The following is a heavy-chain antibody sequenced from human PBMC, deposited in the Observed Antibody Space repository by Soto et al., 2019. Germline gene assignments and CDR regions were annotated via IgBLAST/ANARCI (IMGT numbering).Heavy chain of an antibody. V-gene: IGHV3-53*02. Sequence: EVQVVETGGGLIQPGGSLRLSCAASGFAVTNSYMNWVSQAPGKGLEWVSVIYSGGTASYADSVKGRFTISRDNSKNTVYLQMNSLRAEDTAVYYCARGTTTATQASWGQGTLVTVSS. J-gene: IGHJ5*02. CDR1: GFAVTNSY. CDR3: ARGTTTATQAS. D-gene: IGHD1-26*01. CDR2: IYSGGTA.